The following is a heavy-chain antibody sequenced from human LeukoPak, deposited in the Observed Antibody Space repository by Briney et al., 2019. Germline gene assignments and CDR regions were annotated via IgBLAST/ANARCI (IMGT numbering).Heavy chain of an antibody. CDR3: AKGNGYSYGRYYFDY. D-gene: IGHD5-18*01. J-gene: IGHJ4*02. CDR1: GFTFSSYA. CDR2: ITASGGNA. V-gene: IGHV3-23*01. Sequence: GGSLRLSCAASGFTFSSYAMSWVRQAPGKGLEWVSAITASGGNAYYADSVKGRFTISRDNSKNTLYLQVNSLRAEDTAVYYCAKGNGYSYGRYYFDYWGQGTLVTVSS.